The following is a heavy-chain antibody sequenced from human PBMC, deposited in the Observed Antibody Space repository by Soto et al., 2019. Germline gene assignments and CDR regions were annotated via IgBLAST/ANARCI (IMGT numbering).Heavy chain of an antibody. CDR3: ARGWFGPDV. V-gene: IGHV3-74*01. D-gene: IGHD3-10*01. CDR2: IDKVGTDS. CDR1: EFTFSGRW. Sequence: EVQLVESGGGLVQPGGSLRLSCAASEFTFSGRWVHWVRQAPGKGLVWVSGIDKVGTDSTYADSVKGRFTSSRDNAKNTVYLQRNSLRVEDTAVYYCARGWFGPDVWGKGTTVTVSS. J-gene: IGHJ6*03.